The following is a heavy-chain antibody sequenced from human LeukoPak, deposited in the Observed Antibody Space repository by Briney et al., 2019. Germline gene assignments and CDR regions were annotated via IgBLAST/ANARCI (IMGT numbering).Heavy chain of an antibody. CDR2: IYYSGTT. D-gene: IGHD2-15*01. CDR1: GGSINSFY. Sequence: PSETLSLTCTVSGGSINSFYGGWVRQSPGKGLELIGCIYYSGTTNYSPSLKSRVSISVNTSKKQFSLKLSSVTAADTAVYYCASSPGGGFDIWGQGTMVTVSS. J-gene: IGHJ3*02. CDR3: ASSPGGGFDI. V-gene: IGHV4-59*01.